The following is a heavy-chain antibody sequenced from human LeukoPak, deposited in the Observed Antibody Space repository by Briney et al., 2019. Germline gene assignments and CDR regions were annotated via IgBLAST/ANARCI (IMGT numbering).Heavy chain of an antibody. CDR3: AREGIAVAGTNRGAY. Sequence: GGSLRLSCAASGFTLSYYSMHWVRQAPGKGLEWVSSISSSSSYIYYADSVKGRFTISRDNAKNSLYLQMNSLRAEDTAVYYCAREGIAVAGTNRGAYWGQGTLVTVSS. CDR2: ISSSSSYI. D-gene: IGHD6-19*01. J-gene: IGHJ4*02. V-gene: IGHV3-21*01. CDR1: GFTLSYYS.